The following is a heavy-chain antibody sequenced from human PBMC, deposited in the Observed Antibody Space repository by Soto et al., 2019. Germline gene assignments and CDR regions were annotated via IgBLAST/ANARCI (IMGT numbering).Heavy chain of an antibody. V-gene: IGHV5-51*01. CDR2: IYPSDSDT. Sequence: PGESLKISCKGSGYNFACYWIAWVRQMPGKGLELMGIIYPSDSDTRYRPSFQGQVTISADKSISSAYPQWSSLRASDTAMYYCARGGVSTRTFDYWGQGTPVTVSS. CDR1: GYNFACYW. J-gene: IGHJ4*02. D-gene: IGHD3-3*01. CDR3: ARGGVSTRTFDY.